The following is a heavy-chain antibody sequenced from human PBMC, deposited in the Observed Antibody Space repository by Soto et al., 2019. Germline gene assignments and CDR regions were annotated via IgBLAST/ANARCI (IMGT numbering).Heavy chain of an antibody. CDR1: GYTFTGYY. D-gene: IGHD6-19*01. J-gene: IGHJ6*03. CDR2: INPNSGGT. V-gene: IGHV1-2*04. Sequence: ASVKVSCKASGYTFTGYYMHWVRQAPGQGLEWMGWINPNSGGTNYAQKFQGWVTMTRDTSISTAYMELSRLRSDDTAVYYCAREIAVAGPGYYYYMDVWGKGTTVTVSS. CDR3: AREIAVAGPGYYYYMDV.